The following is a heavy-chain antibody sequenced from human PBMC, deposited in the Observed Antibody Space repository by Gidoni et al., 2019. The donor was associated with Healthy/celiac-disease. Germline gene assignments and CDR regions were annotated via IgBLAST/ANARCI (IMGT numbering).Heavy chain of an antibody. D-gene: IGHD2-2*01. CDR2: ISAYNGNT. Sequence: QVQLVQSGAEVKKPGASVKVSCKASGYTFTSYGISWVRQAPGQGLEWMGWISAYNGNTNYAQKLQGRVTMTTDTSTSPAYMELRSLRSDDTAVYYCARDRYCSSTSCPEYYYYGMDVWGQGTTVTVSS. CDR3: ARDRYCSSTSCPEYYYYGMDV. J-gene: IGHJ6*02. CDR1: GYTFTSYG. V-gene: IGHV1-18*01.